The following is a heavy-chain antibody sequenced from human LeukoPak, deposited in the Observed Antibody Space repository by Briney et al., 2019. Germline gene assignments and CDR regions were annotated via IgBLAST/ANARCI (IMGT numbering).Heavy chain of an antibody. J-gene: IGHJ4*02. CDR2: ISYDGSSK. Sequence: AGGSLRLSCAASGFTFSSYGMHWVRQAPGKGLEWVAVISYDGSSKYYADSVKGRFTISRDNSKNMLYLQMNSLRAEDTAVYYCAIDPADYYETNSLDFWGQGTPVTVSS. D-gene: IGHD3-22*01. CDR3: AIDPADYYETNSLDF. V-gene: IGHV3-30*19. CDR1: GFTFSSYG.